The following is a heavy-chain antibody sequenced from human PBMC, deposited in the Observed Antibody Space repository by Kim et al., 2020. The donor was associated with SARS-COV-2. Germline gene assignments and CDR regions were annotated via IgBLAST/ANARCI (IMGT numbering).Heavy chain of an antibody. D-gene: IGHD1-26*01. V-gene: IGHV3-30-3*01. CDR2: ISYDGSNK. CDR1: GFTFSSYA. CDR3: ARGGGSYFFSLEY. Sequence: GGSLRLSCAASGFTFSSYAMHWVRQAPGKGLEWVAVISYDGSNKYYADSVKGRFTISRDNSKNTLYLQMNSLRAEDTAVYYCARGGGSYFFSLEYWGQGTLVTVSS. J-gene: IGHJ4*02.